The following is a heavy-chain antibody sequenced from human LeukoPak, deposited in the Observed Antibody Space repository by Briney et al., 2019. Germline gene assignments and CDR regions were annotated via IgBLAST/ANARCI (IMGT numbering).Heavy chain of an antibody. CDR1: GGTFSSYA. D-gene: IGHD6-13*01. Sequence: SVKVSCKASGGTFSSYAISWVRQAPGQGLEWMGGIIPIFGTANYAQKFQGRVTITADESTSTAYMELSSLRSEDTAVYYCARVVAAAGLFYYYYYMDVWGKGTTVTVSS. J-gene: IGHJ6*03. CDR3: ARVVAAAGLFYYYYYMDV. V-gene: IGHV1-69*13. CDR2: IIPIFGTA.